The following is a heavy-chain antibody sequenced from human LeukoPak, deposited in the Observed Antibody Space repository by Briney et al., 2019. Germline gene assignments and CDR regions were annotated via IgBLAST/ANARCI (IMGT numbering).Heavy chain of an antibody. J-gene: IGHJ4*02. V-gene: IGHV3-74*01. CDR1: GFTFGLFW. CDR2: LNTDGSIA. Sequence: GGSLTLSCAASGFTFGLFWMQWVRQAPGRGLMWVSRLNTDGSIATYAGSVKGQFTISRDNAKNRLYLQMNSLRADDTAVYYCARELETAQTIDYWGQGTLVTVSS. CDR3: ARELETAQTIDY. D-gene: IGHD1-14*01.